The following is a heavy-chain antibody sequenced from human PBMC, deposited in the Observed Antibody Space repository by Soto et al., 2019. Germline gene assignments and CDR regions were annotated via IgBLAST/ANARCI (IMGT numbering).Heavy chain of an antibody. CDR3: ASNAESYYYYGMDV. CDR2: IIPIFGTA. J-gene: IGHJ6*02. CDR1: GGTFSSSA. V-gene: IGHV1-69*12. D-gene: IGHD2-8*01. Sequence: QVQLVQSGAEVKKPGSSVKVSCKASGGTFSSSAISWVRQAPGQGLEWMGGIIPIFGTAEYAQKFQGRVTITADESTSTDFMEVSSLRSEDTAVYYCASNAESYYYYGMDVWGQGTTVTVSS.